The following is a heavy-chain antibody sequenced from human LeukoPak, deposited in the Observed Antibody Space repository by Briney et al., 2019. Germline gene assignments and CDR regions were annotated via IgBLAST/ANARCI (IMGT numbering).Heavy chain of an antibody. Sequence: SETLSLTCTVSGGSISNFYWSWIRQPPGKGLEWIGYIYYSGSTNYNPSLKSRVTISVDTSKNQFSLNLNSVTAADTAEYYCARAPGSAYYPYYYMDVWAKGPRSPSP. CDR3: ARAPGSAYYPYYYMDV. D-gene: IGHD6-19*01. CDR1: GGSISNFY. J-gene: IGHJ6*03. V-gene: IGHV4-59*01. CDR2: IYYSGST.